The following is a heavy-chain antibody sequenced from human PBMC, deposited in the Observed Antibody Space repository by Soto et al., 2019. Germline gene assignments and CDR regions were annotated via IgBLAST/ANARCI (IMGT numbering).Heavy chain of an antibody. D-gene: IGHD1-26*01. CDR2: INGDGVNT. Sequence: LRLSCTGSGFTFRNYALSWVRQAAGKGLEWISAINGDGVNTYHADSVKGRFTISRDNSKSTLYLQMNSLRAEDTAIYYCAKRSVSGAFSPFDYWGQGTLVTVSS. CDR1: GFTFRNYA. CDR3: AKRSVSGAFSPFDY. J-gene: IGHJ4*02. V-gene: IGHV3-23*01.